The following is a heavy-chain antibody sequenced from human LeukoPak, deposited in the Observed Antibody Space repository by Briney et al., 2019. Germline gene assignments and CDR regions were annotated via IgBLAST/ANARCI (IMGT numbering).Heavy chain of an antibody. Sequence: SETLSLTCTVSGGSISSYYWSWIRQPPGKGLEWIGYIYYSGSTNYNPSLESRVTISVDTSKNQFSLKLSSVTAADTAVYYCARPIRYSSSRNAFDIWGQGTMVTVSS. J-gene: IGHJ3*02. D-gene: IGHD6-13*01. CDR1: GGSISSYY. CDR2: IYYSGST. CDR3: ARPIRYSSSRNAFDI. V-gene: IGHV4-59*08.